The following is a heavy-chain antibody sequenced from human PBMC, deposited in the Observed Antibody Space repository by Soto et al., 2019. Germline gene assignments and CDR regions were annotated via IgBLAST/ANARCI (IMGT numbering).Heavy chain of an antibody. D-gene: IGHD2-15*01. Sequence: QVQLVESGGGVVQPGRSLRLSCAASGFTFSSYGMHWVRQAPGKGLEWVAVISYDGSNKYYADSVKGRFTISRDNSKNTLYLQMNSLRAEDTAVYYCAKSRQVVVATPIGYFQHWGQGTLVTVSS. CDR3: AKSRQVVVATPIGYFQH. CDR1: GFTFSSYG. V-gene: IGHV3-30*18. CDR2: ISYDGSNK. J-gene: IGHJ1*01.